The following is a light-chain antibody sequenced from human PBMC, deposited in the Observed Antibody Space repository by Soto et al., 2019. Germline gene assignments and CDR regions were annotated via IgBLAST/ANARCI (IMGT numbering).Light chain of an antibody. CDR3: CSYAGSGNFVV. Sequence: QSALTQPASVSGSPGQSITISCTGTSSDIGTYDLVSWYQKHPGKAPKVMIFEANKRPSGVSDRFSGSRSGNTASLTISGLQAEDEADYYCCSYAGSGNFVVFGGGTKVTVL. CDR2: EAN. V-gene: IGLV2-23*01. J-gene: IGLJ2*01. CDR1: SSDIGTYDL.